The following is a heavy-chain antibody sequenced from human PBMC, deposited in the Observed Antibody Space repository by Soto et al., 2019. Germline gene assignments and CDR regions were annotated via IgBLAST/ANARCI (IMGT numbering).Heavy chain of an antibody. CDR2: ISYDGSNK. Sequence: GGSLRLSCAASGFTFSSYAMHWVRQAPGKGLEWVAVISYDGSNKYYADSVKGRFTISRDNSKNTLYLQMNSLRAEDTAVYYCARVGANYYYCYGMDVWGQGTTVTVSS. J-gene: IGHJ6*02. D-gene: IGHD3-16*01. V-gene: IGHV3-30-3*01. CDR1: GFTFSSYA. CDR3: ARVGANYYYCYGMDV.